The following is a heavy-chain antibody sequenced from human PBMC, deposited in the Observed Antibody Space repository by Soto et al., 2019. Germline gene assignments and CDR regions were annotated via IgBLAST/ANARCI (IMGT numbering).Heavy chain of an antibody. CDR2: IWYDGSNK. J-gene: IGHJ4*02. CDR3: ARDGETRRRHRGGADY. CDR1: GFTFSSYG. Sequence: PGGSLRLSCAASGFTFSSYGMHWVRQAPGKGLEWVAVIWYDGSNKYYVDSVKGRFTISRDDSKNTLYLQMNSLRAEDTAVYYCARDGETRRRHRGGADYWGQGTLVTVSS. V-gene: IGHV3-33*01. D-gene: IGHD3-10*01.